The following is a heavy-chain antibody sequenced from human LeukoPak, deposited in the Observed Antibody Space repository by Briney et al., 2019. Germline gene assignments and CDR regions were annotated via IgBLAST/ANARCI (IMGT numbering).Heavy chain of an antibody. CDR3: AQARAAAGSPYNWFDP. D-gene: IGHD6-13*01. Sequence: PSETLSLTCAVYGGSFSGYYWSWIRQPPGKGLEWIGEINHSGSTNYNPSLKSRVTISVDTSKNQFSLKLSSATAADTAVYYCAQARAAAGSPYNWFDPWGQGTLVTVSS. CDR2: INHSGST. V-gene: IGHV4-34*01. J-gene: IGHJ5*02. CDR1: GGSFSGYY.